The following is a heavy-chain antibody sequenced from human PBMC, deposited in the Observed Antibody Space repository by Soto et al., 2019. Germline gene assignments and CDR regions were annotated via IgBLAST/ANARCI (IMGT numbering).Heavy chain of an antibody. V-gene: IGHV3-23*01. D-gene: IGHD6-19*01. Sequence: PGGSLRLSCVASGFTFTNYAMSWVRKAPGKGLEWVSVIRVSGGSTYYADSVKGRFTISRDNSKNTLYLQMISLRAEDTAVYYCEKSASSDWSLFDYWGQGTLVTVSS. CDR3: EKSASSDWSLFDY. CDR1: GFTFTNYA. J-gene: IGHJ4*02. CDR2: IRVSGGST.